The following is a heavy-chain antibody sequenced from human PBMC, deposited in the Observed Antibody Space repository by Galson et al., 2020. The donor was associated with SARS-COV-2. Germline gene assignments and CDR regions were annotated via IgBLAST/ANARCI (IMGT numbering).Heavy chain of an antibody. Sequence: GESLKISCVASGFTFSNYAMRWVRQAPGKGLEWVSAISGSGGTTYYGDSVKGRFSISRDNSRDTVYLEMNSLRAEDTAVYYCARRDITGAQDYWGQGTLVTVSS. CDR2: ISGSGGTT. CDR1: GFTFSNYA. D-gene: IGHD3-10*01. CDR3: ARRDITGAQDY. J-gene: IGHJ4*02. V-gene: IGHV3-23*01.